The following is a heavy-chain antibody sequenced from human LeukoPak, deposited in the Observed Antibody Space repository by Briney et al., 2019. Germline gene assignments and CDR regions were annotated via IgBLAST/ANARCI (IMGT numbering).Heavy chain of an antibody. V-gene: IGHV1-69*13. CDR2: IIPIFGTA. CDR3: ARALIVAVPAFYGMDV. J-gene: IGHJ6*02. D-gene: IGHD2-2*01. Sequence: ASVKVSCKASGGTFSSYAISWVRQAPGQGLEWMGGIIPIFGTANYAQKFQGRVTITADESTSTAYMELSSLRSEDTAVYYCARALIVAVPAFYGMDVWGQGTTVTVSS. CDR1: GGTFSSYA.